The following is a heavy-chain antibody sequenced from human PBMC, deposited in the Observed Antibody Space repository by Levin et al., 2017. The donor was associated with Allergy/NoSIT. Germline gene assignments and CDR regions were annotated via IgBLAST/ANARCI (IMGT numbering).Heavy chain of an antibody. CDR3: ARDGVPTNRPCGANWFAL. CDR1: IFNFSGYW. CDR2: INQDGTEI. J-gene: IGHJ5*02. V-gene: IGHV3-7*03. Sequence: GGSLRLSCAASIFNFSGYWMTWVRQAPGKGLEWVANINQDGTEIYYVESVRGRFTISRDNVKDSLSLQMTNLRAEDTAVYYCARDGVPTNRPCGANWFALWGQGTQVSV. D-gene: IGHD2-8*01.